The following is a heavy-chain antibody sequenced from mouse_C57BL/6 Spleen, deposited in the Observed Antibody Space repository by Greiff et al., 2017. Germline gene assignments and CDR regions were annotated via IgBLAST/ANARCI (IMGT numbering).Heavy chain of an antibody. J-gene: IGHJ4*01. Sequence: EVMLVESGEGLVKPGGSLKLSCAASGFTFSSYAMSWVRQTPEKRLEWVAYISSGGDYIYYADTVKGRVTISRDNARNTLYLQMSSLKSEDTAMYYCTRVHGSSFYAMDYWGQGTSVTVSS. CDR3: TRVHGSSFYAMDY. CDR1: GFTFSSYA. D-gene: IGHD1-1*01. CDR2: ISSGGDYI. V-gene: IGHV5-9-1*02.